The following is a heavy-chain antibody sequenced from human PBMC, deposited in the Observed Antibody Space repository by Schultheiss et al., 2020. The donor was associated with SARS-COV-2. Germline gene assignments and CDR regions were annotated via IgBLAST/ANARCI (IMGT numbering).Heavy chain of an antibody. CDR1: GGSISSSSYY. CDR2: IYYSGST. Sequence: SETLSLTCTVSGGSISSSSYYWSWIRQPPGKGLEWIGYIYYSGSTNYNPSLKSRVTISVDTSKNQFSLKLSSVTAADTAVYYCAARRVVVAAKRAFDIWGQGTMVTVSS. CDR3: AARRVVVAAKRAFDI. V-gene: IGHV4-61*05. D-gene: IGHD2-15*01. J-gene: IGHJ3*02.